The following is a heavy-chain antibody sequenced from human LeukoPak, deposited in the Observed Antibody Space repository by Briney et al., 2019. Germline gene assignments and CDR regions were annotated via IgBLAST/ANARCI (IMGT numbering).Heavy chain of an antibody. J-gene: IGHJ4*02. V-gene: IGHV1-2*02. CDR1: GYTFTGYY. CDR3: ASWDFIVATT. D-gene: IGHD5-12*01. CDR2: INPNSGGT. Sequence: ASVKVSCKASGYTFTGYYMHGVRQAPGQGLEWMGWINPNSGGTNYAQKFQGRVTMTRDTSISTAYMELSRLRPDDTAVYYCASWDFIVATTWGQGTLVTVSS.